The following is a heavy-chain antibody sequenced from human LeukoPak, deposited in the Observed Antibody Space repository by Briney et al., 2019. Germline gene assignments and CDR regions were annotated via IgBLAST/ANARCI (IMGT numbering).Heavy chain of an antibody. J-gene: IGHJ4*02. CDR1: GGSISSYY. CDR2: IYCSGST. V-gene: IGHV4-59*01. CDR3: ARGYSGSPYYFDY. Sequence: PSETLSLTCTVSGGSISSYYWSWIRQPPGKGLEWIGYIYCSGSTNYNPSLKSRVTISVDTSKNQFSLKLSSVTAADTAVYYCARGYSGSPYYFDYWGQGTLVTVSS. D-gene: IGHD1-26*01.